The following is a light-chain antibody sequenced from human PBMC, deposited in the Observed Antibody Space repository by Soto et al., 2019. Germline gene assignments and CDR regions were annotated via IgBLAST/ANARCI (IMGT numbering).Light chain of an antibody. J-gene: IGLJ3*02. CDR3: CSYAGSSTWV. V-gene: IGLV2-23*01. CDR2: ESS. CDR1: SSDVGTYNV. Sequence: QSALTQPASVSGSPGQSITLSCTGTSSDVGTYNVVSWYQQHPGKAPKLMIYESSKRPSGVSSRFSGSKSGNTASLTISGLQAEDEADYYCCSYAGSSTWVFGGGTQLTVL.